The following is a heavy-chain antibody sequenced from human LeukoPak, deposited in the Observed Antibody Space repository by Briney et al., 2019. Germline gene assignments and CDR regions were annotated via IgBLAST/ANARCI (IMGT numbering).Heavy chain of an antibody. J-gene: IGHJ4*02. CDR3: ARDSPGWGGFDF. CDR2: LRFGSRSL. V-gene: IGHV3-48*01. CDR1: GFTTTYA. Sequence: GGSLRLSHAASGFTTTYAMHRVRKAPGKGVEVVSWLRFGSRSLFSADSVKGRFTVSRDDAKNSLYLQLNSLRAEDTAVYYCARDSPGWGGFDFWGQGTLVTVS. D-gene: IGHD3-10*01.